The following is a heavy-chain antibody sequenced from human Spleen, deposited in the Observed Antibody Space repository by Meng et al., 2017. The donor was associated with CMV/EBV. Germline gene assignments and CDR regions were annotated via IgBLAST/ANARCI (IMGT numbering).Heavy chain of an antibody. V-gene: IGHV3-20*04. Sequence: GGSLRLSCAASGFTFRDYGLSWVRQPTGKGLEWVSGVNWNGGLTSHADSVRGRFTISRDNAKNSLYLQMNSLRAEDTALYYCARSVGFCTSTNCDDALDIWGQGTMVTVSS. CDR1: GFTFRDYG. CDR2: VNWNGGLT. CDR3: ARSVGFCTSTNCDDALDI. D-gene: IGHD2-2*01. J-gene: IGHJ3*02.